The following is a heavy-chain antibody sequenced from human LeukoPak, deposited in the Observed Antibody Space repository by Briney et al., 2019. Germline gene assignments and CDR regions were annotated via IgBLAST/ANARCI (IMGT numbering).Heavy chain of an antibody. CDR2: ICWNSGSI. CDR1: GFTFVDYA. J-gene: IGHJ3*02. V-gene: IGHV3-9*03. CDR3: AKARSNWNSDAFDI. D-gene: IGHD1-7*01. Sequence: PGRSLRLSCADPGFTFVDYAMHWVRQAPRKGLEWVSGICWNSGSIGYADSAKGRFTISRDNAKNSLYLQMNSRRAEDMALYYCAKARSNWNSDAFDIWGQGTMVTVSS.